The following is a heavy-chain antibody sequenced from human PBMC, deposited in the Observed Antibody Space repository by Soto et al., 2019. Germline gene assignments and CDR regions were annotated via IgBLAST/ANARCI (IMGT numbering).Heavy chain of an antibody. CDR1: GFTFSSYW. CDR3: AKRTTGWYFDL. V-gene: IGHV3-74*01. Sequence: GGSLRLSCAASGFTFSSYWMHWVRQAPGKGLVWVSRINSDGSSTTYADSVKGRFTISRDNAKNTLYLQMNSLRAEDTAVYYCAKRTTGWYFDLWGRGTLVTVSS. CDR2: INSDGSST. J-gene: IGHJ2*01. D-gene: IGHD1-1*01.